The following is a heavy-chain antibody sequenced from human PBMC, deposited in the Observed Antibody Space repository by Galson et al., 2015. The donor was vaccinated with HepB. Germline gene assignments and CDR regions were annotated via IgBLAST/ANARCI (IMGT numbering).Heavy chain of an antibody. J-gene: IGHJ4*02. CDR1: GGSISRYY. CDR3: ARGIDKDSAAVIDY. V-gene: IGHV4-59*01. Sequence: SETLSLTCSVSGGSISRYYWSWMRQPPGKGLEWIAYMYYTGSANYNPSLKSRVTISVDTSRNQFSLKLKSVTAADTAVYYCARGIDKDSAAVIDYWGQGTLVTVSS. CDR2: MYYTGSA. D-gene: IGHD6-13*01.